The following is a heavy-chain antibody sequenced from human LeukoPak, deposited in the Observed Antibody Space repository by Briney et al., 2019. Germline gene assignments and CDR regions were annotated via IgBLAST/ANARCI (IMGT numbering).Heavy chain of an antibody. CDR2: ISGSGGST. J-gene: IGHJ4*02. D-gene: IGHD4-17*01. CDR1: GFTFSSYA. V-gene: IGHV3-23*01. Sequence: GGSLRLSCAASGFTFSSYAMSWVRQAPGKGQEWVSAISGSGGSTYYADSVKGRFTISRDNSKNTLYLQMNSLRAEDTAVYYCAKDRLFGDYVSSYWGQGTLVTVSS. CDR3: AKDRLFGDYVSSY.